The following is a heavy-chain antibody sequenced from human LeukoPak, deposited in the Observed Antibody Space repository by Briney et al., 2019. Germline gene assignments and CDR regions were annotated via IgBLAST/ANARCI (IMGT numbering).Heavy chain of an antibody. V-gene: IGHV1-24*01. Sequence: ASVKVSCKVSGYTLTELSMHWVRQAPGKGLEWMGGFDPEDGETIYAQKFQGRVTMTEDTSTDTAYMELSSLRSEDTAVYYCTTDSYTVVTPGVGCWGQGAWSPSPQ. J-gene: IGHJ1*01. CDR2: FDPEDGET. CDR3: TTDSYTVVTPGVGC. CDR1: GYTLTELS. D-gene: IGHD4-23*01.